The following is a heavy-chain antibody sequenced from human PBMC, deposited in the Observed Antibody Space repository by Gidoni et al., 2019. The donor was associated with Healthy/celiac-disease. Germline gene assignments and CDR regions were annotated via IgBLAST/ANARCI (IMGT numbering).Heavy chain of an antibody. D-gene: IGHD1-1*01. CDR3: ARDRGYNWNDGGSDAFDI. CDR2: ISSSSSYI. CDR1: GFTFSSYS. Sequence: EVQLVESGGGMVKPGGSLRPSGAASGFTFSSYSMNWVRQAPGKGLEWVSSISSSSSYIYYADSVKGRFTISRDNAKNSLYLQMNSLRAEYTAVYYCARDRGYNWNDGGSDAFDIWGQGTMVTVSS. J-gene: IGHJ3*02. V-gene: IGHV3-21*01.